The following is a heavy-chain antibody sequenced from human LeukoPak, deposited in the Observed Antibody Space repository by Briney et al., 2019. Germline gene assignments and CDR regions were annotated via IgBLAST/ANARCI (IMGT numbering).Heavy chain of an antibody. CDR2: ILSNGGST. CDR3: AREGYSSRYPICDY. J-gene: IGHJ4*02. Sequence: GPSLRLSCAASGFTFSSYVMDWVRQAPGEGLEYVSAILSNGGSTYHANSVEGRFTICRDNSKNTLYLQMGSLRAEDMAVYYCAREGYSSRYPICDYGGQGTLVTVS. CDR1: GFTFSSYV. V-gene: IGHV3-64*01. D-gene: IGHD3-22*01.